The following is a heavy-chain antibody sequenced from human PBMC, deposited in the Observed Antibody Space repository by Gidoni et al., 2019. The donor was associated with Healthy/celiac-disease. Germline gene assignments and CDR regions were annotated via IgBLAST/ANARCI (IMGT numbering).Heavy chain of an antibody. V-gene: IGHV3-64D*06. J-gene: IGHJ4*02. CDR2: ISRNGGST. CDR3: VKEREGDLDY. D-gene: IGHD3-16*01. CDR1: GFTFSRYG. Sequence: EVQLVDSGGGLVQRGCSLRLSCSASGFTFSRYGMHWVRQAPGKGLGYVSAISRNGGSTYYADSVKGRFTISRDNSKNTLYLQMGSLRAEETAVYYCVKEREGDLDYWGQGTLVTVSS.